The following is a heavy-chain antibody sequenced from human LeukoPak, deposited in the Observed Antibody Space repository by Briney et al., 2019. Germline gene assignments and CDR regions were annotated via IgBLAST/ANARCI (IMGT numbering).Heavy chain of an antibody. Sequence: GGSLRLSCAASGFTVSSNYMSWVRQAPGKGLEWVSVIYSGGSTYYADSVKGRFTISRDNSKNTLYLQMNSLRAEDTAVYYCARGGSIAAAGRAYYYYYGMDVWGQGTTVTVSS. CDR1: GFTVSSNY. CDR2: IYSGGST. J-gene: IGHJ6*02. CDR3: ARGGSIAAAGRAYYYYYGMDV. V-gene: IGHV3-66*01. D-gene: IGHD6-13*01.